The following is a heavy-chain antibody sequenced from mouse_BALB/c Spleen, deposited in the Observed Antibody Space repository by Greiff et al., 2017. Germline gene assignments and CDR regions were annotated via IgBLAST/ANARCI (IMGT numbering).Heavy chain of an antibody. D-gene: IGHD1-2*01. V-gene: IGHV5-12-2*01. J-gene: IGHJ1*01. Sequence: EVQGVESGGGLVQPGGSLKLSCAASGFTFSSYTMSWVRQTPEKRLEWVAYISNGGGSTYYPDTVKGRFTISRDNAKNTLYLQMSSLKSEDTAMYYCARRYYGSSHWYFDVWGAGTTVTVSS. CDR3: ARRYYGSSHWYFDV. CDR2: ISNGGGST. CDR1: GFTFSSYT.